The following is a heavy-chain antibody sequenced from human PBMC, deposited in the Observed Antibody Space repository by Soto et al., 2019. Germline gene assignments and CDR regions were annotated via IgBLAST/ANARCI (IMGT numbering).Heavy chain of an antibody. CDR2: IDPSDSYT. CDR3: ATADIVVVPHYYYGMDV. Sequence: DSLKISCKGSGYSFTSYWISWVRQMPGKGLEWMGRIDPSDSYTNYSPSFQGHVTISADKSISTAYLQWSSLKASDTAMYYCATADIVVVPHYYYGMDVWGQGTTVTVSS. CDR1: GYSFTSYW. J-gene: IGHJ6*02. D-gene: IGHD2-2*01. V-gene: IGHV5-10-1*01.